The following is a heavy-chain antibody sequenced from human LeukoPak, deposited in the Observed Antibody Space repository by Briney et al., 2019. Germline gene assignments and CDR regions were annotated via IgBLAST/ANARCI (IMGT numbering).Heavy chain of an antibody. CDR1: GGSISSYY. J-gene: IGHJ4*02. CDR3: ARTGSTVTMLYPFDH. CDR2: IYYSGST. V-gene: IGHV4-59*01. Sequence: SETLSLTCIVSGGSISSYYWSWIRQPPGKGLEWIGYIYYSGSTNYNPSLKSRVSISADTSKNQFSLKLSSVTAADTAVYYCARTGSTVTMLYPFDHWGQGTLVTVSS. D-gene: IGHD4-17*01.